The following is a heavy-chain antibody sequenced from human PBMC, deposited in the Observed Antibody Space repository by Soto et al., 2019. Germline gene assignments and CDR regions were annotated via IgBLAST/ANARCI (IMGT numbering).Heavy chain of an antibody. D-gene: IGHD3-3*01. V-gene: IGHV3-30-3*01. Sequence: PGGSLRLSCAASGFTFSSYAMHWVRQAPGKGLEWVAVISYDGSNKYYADSVKGRFTISRDNSKNTLYLQMNSLRAEDTAVYYCATTLFGVVIICAFDIWGQGTMVTISS. CDR2: ISYDGSNK. J-gene: IGHJ3*02. CDR3: ATTLFGVVIICAFDI. CDR1: GFTFSSYA.